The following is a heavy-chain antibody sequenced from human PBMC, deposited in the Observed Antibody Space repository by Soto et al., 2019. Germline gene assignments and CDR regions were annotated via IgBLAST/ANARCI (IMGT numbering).Heavy chain of an antibody. J-gene: IGHJ4*02. CDR2: VYNSWTN. Sequence: ETLSLSCTVSGASIIIRSDYWCWIRQPPGKGLEWIGSVYNSWTNYHNPSLQSRVTMSVDTSKNQFSLKLASVTAADTAVYFCEIPNGKSNDLWTGSYSFDFWGQGIRVNVSS. V-gene: IGHV4-39*01. CDR1: GASIIIRSDY. CDR3: EIPNGKSNDLWTGSYSFDF. D-gene: IGHD3-3*01.